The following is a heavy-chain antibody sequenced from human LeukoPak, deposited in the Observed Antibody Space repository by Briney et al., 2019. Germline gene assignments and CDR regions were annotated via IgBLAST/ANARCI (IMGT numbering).Heavy chain of an antibody. V-gene: IGHV3-7*01. CDR1: GFTFSSYW. D-gene: IGHD3-3*01. CDR2: IKQDGSEK. CDR3: ARASPPLNDFWSGYDH. Sequence: GGSLRLSCAASGFTFSSYWMSWVRQAPGKGLEWVANIKQDGSEKYYVDSVRGRFTISRDNAKNSLYLQMNSLRAEDTAVYYCARASPPLNDFWSGYDHWGQGTLVTVSS. J-gene: IGHJ4*02.